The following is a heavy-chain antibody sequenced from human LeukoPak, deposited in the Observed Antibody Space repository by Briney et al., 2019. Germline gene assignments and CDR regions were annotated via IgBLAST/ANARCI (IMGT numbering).Heavy chain of an antibody. CDR1: GFTFDDYA. J-gene: IGHJ6*02. Sequence: SGGSLRLSCAASGFTFDDYAMHWVRQAPGKGLEWVSLISGDGGSTYYADSVKGRFTISRDNSKNSLYLQMNSLRTEDTALYYCAKDQRLFYDYVWGSYRNPVSSYYYYGMDVWGQGTTVTVSS. CDR3: AKDQRLFYDYVWGSYRNPVSSYYYYGMDV. CDR2: ISGDGGST. D-gene: IGHD3-16*02. V-gene: IGHV3-43*02.